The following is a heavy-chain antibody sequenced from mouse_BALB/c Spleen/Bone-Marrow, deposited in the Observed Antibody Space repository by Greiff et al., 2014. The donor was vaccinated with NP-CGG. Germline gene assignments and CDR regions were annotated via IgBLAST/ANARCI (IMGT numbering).Heavy chain of an antibody. D-gene: IGHD2-12*01. Sequence: EVQLQQSGPELVKPGASVKVSRKASGYSFTDYNMYWVKQSHGKSLEWIGYIDPYNGGTSYNQKFKGKATLTVDKSSSTAFMHPNSLASEDAAVYYCASYHSSGYAMDYWGQGTSVTVSS. CDR1: GYSFTDYN. CDR3: ASYHSSGYAMDY. V-gene: IGHV1S135*01. J-gene: IGHJ4*01. CDR2: IDPYNGGT.